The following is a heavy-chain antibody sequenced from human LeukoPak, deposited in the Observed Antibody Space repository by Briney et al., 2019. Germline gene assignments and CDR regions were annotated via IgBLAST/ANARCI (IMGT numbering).Heavy chain of an antibody. D-gene: IGHD3-10*01. CDR1: GFTFSSYA. V-gene: IGHV3-30*04. CDR3: ARGSQYYGSGSYTFFDY. Sequence: GGSLGLSCAASGFTFSSYAMHWVRQAPGKGLEWVAVISYDGSNKYYADSVKGRFTISRDNSKNTLYLQMNSLRAEDTAVYYCARGSQYYGSGSYTFFDYWGQGTLVTVSS. J-gene: IGHJ4*02. CDR2: ISYDGSNK.